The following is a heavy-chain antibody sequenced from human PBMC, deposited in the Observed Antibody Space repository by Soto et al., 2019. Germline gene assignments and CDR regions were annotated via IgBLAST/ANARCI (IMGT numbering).Heavy chain of an antibody. Sequence: QVQLVESGGGVVQPGRSLRLSCAASGFTFSSYAMHWVRQAPGKGLEWVAVISYDGSNKYYADSVKGRFTISRDNSKNTLYLQMNSLRAEDTAVYYCARYSGDYYYYGMDVWGQGTTVTVSS. CDR1: GFTFSSYA. CDR2: ISYDGSNK. D-gene: IGHD1-26*01. CDR3: ARYSGDYYYYGMDV. J-gene: IGHJ6*02. V-gene: IGHV3-30-3*01.